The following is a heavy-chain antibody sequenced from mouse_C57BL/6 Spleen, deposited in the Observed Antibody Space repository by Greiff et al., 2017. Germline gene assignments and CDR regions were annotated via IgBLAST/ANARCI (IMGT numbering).Heavy chain of an antibody. V-gene: IGHV7-1*01. Sequence: EVQLVESGGGLVQSGRSLRLSCATSGFTFSDFYMEWVRQAPGKGLEWIAASRNKANDYTTEYSASVKGRFIVSRDTSQSILYLQMNALRAEDTAIYYCARAPYYSNSSWFAYWGQGTLVTVSA. D-gene: IGHD2-5*01. CDR3: ARAPYYSNSSWFAY. CDR2: SRNKANDYTT. CDR1: GFTFSDFY. J-gene: IGHJ3*01.